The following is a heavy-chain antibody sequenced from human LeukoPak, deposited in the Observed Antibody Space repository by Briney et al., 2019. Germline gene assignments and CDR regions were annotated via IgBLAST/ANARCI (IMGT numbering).Heavy chain of an antibody. Sequence: SETLSLTCAVYGGSFSGFYWSWIRQPPGKGLEWIGEINHSGSTNYNPSLKSRVTISVDTSKNQFSLKLSSVTAADTAVYYCASLRVGSSFGYQYYIDVWGKGTTVTVSS. CDR1: GGSFSGFY. CDR3: ASLRVGSSFGYQYYIDV. CDR2: INHSGST. J-gene: IGHJ6*03. V-gene: IGHV4-34*01. D-gene: IGHD6-13*01.